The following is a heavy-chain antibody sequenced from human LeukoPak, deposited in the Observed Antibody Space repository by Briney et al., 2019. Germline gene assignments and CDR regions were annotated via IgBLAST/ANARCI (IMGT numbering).Heavy chain of an antibody. CDR2: IWYDGSNK. Sequence: GRSLRLSCAASGFTFSSYGMHWVRQAPGKGLEWVAVIWYDGSNKYYADSVKGRFTISRDNSKNTLYLQMNSLRAEDTAVYYCARVVAAAGIYYFDYWGQRTLVTVSS. D-gene: IGHD6-13*01. V-gene: IGHV3-33*01. CDR3: ARVVAAAGIYYFDY. CDR1: GFTFSSYG. J-gene: IGHJ4*02.